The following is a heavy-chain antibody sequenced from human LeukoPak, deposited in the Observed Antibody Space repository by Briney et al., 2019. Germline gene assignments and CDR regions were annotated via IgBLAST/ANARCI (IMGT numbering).Heavy chain of an antibody. CDR2: VDPEDGET. D-gene: IGHD6-13*01. CDR1: GYTFTDYY. Sequence: GASVKVSCKVSGYTFTDYYMHWVQQAPGKGLEWVGLVDPEDGETIYAEKFQGRVTITADTSTDTAYMELSSLRSEDTAVYNCATASIAAAGTVFSSHYSWGQGTLVTVSS. J-gene: IGHJ4*02. V-gene: IGHV1-69-2*01. CDR3: ATASIAAAGTVFSSHYS.